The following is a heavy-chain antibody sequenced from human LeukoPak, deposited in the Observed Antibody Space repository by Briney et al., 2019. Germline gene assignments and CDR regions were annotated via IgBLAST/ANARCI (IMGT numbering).Heavy chain of an antibody. Sequence: GGSLGLSCAASGFTFDDYAMHWVRQAPGKGLEWVSGISWNSGSIGYADSVKGRFTISRDNAKNSLYLQMNSLRAGDTALYYCAKDSREAYFDYWGQGTLVTVSS. CDR3: AKDSREAYFDY. V-gene: IGHV3-9*01. CDR1: GFTFDDYA. D-gene: IGHD1-26*01. J-gene: IGHJ4*02. CDR2: ISWNSGSI.